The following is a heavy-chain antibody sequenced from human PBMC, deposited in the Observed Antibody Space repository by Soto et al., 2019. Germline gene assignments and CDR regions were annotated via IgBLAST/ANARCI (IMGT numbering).Heavy chain of an antibody. J-gene: IGHJ4*02. V-gene: IGHV3-7*01. D-gene: IGHD4-4*01. Sequence: PGGSLRLSCAASGFTFTNYWMSWVRQAPGKGLEWVANIKQDGSEKYYVDSVKGRFTISRDNAKTSLYLQMNSLRAEDTAVYYCASLTGKVPNDYWGQGTLVTVSS. CDR3: ASLTGKVPNDY. CDR1: GFTFTNYW. CDR2: IKQDGSEK.